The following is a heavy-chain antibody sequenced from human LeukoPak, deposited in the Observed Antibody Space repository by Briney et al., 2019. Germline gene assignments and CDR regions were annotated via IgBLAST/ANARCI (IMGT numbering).Heavy chain of an antibody. V-gene: IGHV3-48*03. CDR3: ARWDGMVRPKLFSGGY. CDR2: ISSSGSTI. D-gene: IGHD3-10*01. J-gene: IGHJ4*02. Sequence: GRSLRLSCAASGFTFDDYAMHWVRQAPGKGLEWVSYISSSGSTIYYADSVKGRFTTSRDNAKNSLYLQMNSLRAEDTAVYYCARWDGMVRPKLFSGGYWGQGTLVTVSS. CDR1: GFTFDDYA.